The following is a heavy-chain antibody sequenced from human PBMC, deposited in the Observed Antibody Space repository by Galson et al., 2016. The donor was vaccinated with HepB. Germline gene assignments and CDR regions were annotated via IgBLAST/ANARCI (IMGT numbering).Heavy chain of an antibody. CDR1: GFTFSAYN. D-gene: IGHD5-12*01. Sequence: SLRLSCAASGFTFSAYNMIWVRQAPGKGLEWVSSISLSSDCIYYADSLKGRFTISRDNAKNSLYLQVNSLRAEDTAVYFCARVSSGLRGFDYWGQGTLVTVSS. CDR3: ARVSSGLRGFDY. J-gene: IGHJ4*02. CDR2: ISLSSDCI. V-gene: IGHV3-21*01.